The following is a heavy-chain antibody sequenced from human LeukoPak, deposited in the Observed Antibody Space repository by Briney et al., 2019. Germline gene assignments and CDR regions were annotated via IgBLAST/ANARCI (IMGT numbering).Heavy chain of an antibody. Sequence: SETLSLTCTVSGGSISSYYWSWIRQPPGKGLEWIGYIYYSGSTNYNPSLKSRVTISVDTSKNQFSLKLSSVTAADTAVYYCARVILRYSFDYWGQGTLVTVSS. CDR3: ARVILRYSFDY. D-gene: IGHD3-9*01. J-gene: IGHJ4*02. CDR1: GGSISSYY. CDR2: IYYSGST. V-gene: IGHV4-59*01.